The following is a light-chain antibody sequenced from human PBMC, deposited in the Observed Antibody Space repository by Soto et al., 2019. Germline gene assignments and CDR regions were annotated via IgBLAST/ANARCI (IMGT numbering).Light chain of an antibody. CDR2: KAS. J-gene: IGKJ1*01. V-gene: IGKV1-5*03. CDR1: ESIRRW. CDR3: QVYNSCIWR. Sequence: DVRMSLSPSAVSSTIEDRVTISSGASESIRRWLAWYQQKPGKAPKLLIYKASSLESGVPSRFSGSGSGTEFTLTISSLQLDDFVTYYCQVYNSCIWRFAQGTKADIK.